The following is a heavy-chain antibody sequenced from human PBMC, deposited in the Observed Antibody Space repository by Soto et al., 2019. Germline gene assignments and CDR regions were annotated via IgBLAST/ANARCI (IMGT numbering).Heavy chain of an antibody. Sequence: GGSLRLSCAASGFTFSSYSMNWVRQAPGKGLEWVSFISSSSSYIYYADSVKGRFTISRDNAKNSLYLQMNSLRAEDTAVYYCARDCASGSSSRAFDLWGQGTMVTVSS. D-gene: IGHD3-10*01. CDR3: ARDCASGSSSRAFDL. CDR2: ISSSSSYI. V-gene: IGHV3-21*01. J-gene: IGHJ3*01. CDR1: GFTFSSYS.